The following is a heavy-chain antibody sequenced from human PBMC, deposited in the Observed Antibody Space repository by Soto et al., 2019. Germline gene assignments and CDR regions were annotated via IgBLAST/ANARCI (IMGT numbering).Heavy chain of an antibody. D-gene: IGHD5-12*01. J-gene: IGHJ3*02. CDR3: ARNYVEMATIWGAFDI. Sequence: GGSLRLSCAASGFTFSSYAMHWVRQAPGKGLEWVAVISYDGSNKYYADSVKGRFTISRDNSKNTLYLQMNSLRAEDTAVYYCARNYVEMATIWGAFDIWGQGTMVTVSS. CDR1: GFTFSSYA. V-gene: IGHV3-30-3*01. CDR2: ISYDGSNK.